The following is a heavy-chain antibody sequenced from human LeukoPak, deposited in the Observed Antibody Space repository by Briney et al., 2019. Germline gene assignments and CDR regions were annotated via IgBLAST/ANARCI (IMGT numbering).Heavy chain of an antibody. CDR2: ISSSGSTI. D-gene: IGHD2-2*01. J-gene: IGHJ4*02. CDR1: GFTFSDYY. CDR3: ARVVVVPAAIPSY. Sequence: GSLRLSCAASGFTFSDYYMSWVRQAPGKGLEWVSYISSSGSTIYYADSVKGRFTISRDNAKNSMYLQMNSLGAEDTAVYYCARVVVVPAAIPSYWGQGTLVTVSS. V-gene: IGHV3-11*04.